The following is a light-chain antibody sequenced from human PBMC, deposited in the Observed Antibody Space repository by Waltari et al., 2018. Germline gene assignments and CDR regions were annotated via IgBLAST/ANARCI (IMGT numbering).Light chain of an antibody. J-gene: IGLJ2*01. Sequence: SYVLTQPPSMYVAPGHTASITCGGSNIGGKSVQWYPQKPGQAPVLVMHYNTDRPSGIPGRFSGSNSGNTATLTINRVEAGDEADYYCQVWGDDSGPYVIFGGGTKLTVL. V-gene: IGLV3-21*04. CDR3: QVWGDDSGPYVI. CDR1: NIGGKS. CDR2: YNT.